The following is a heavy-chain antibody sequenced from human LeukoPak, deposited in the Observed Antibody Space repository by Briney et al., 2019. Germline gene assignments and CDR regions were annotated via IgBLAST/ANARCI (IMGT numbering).Heavy chain of an antibody. CDR3: ARGSVVVVAAIRWFDP. CDR2: INHSGST. CDR1: GGSFNGYY. D-gene: IGHD2-15*01. J-gene: IGHJ5*02. Sequence: PSETLSLTCAVYGGSFNGYYWSWIRQPPGKGLEWIGEINHSGSTNYNPSLKSRVTISVDTSKNQFSLKLSSVTAADTAVYYCARGSVVVVAAIRWFDPWGHGTLVTVSS. V-gene: IGHV4-34*01.